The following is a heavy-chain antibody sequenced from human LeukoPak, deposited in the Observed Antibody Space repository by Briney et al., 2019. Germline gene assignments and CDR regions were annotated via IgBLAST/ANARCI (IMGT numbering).Heavy chain of an antibody. CDR2: ISGNGGST. CDR1: GFTFSNYA. Sequence: GGSLRLSCAASGFTFSNYAMHWVRQAPGKGLQYVSAISGNGGSTWYVNSVKDRFIISRDNSKNTLYLQMDSLRADDTAVYYCAGGRTYSSSTLEDYWGQGTLVTVSS. J-gene: IGHJ4*02. D-gene: IGHD6-13*01. V-gene: IGHV3-64*01. CDR3: AGGRTYSSSTLEDY.